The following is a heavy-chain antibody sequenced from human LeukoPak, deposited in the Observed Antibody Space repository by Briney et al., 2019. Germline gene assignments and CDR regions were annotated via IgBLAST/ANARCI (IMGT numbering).Heavy chain of an antibody. CDR1: GLSVSSNY. V-gene: IGHV3-53*01. CDR3: AKETLQLWLPDY. D-gene: IGHD5-18*01. Sequence: PGGSLRLSCAASGLSVSSNYMSWVRQAPGKGLEWVSVIYTSGGTYYADSVKGRFTISRDNVENTLFLHMNSLRVEDTAVYYCAKETLQLWLPDYWGQGTLVTVSP. CDR2: IYTSGGT. J-gene: IGHJ4*02.